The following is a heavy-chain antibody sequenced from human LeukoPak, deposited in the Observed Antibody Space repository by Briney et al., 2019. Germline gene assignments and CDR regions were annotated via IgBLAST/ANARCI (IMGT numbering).Heavy chain of an antibody. CDR2: INSDGSST. V-gene: IGHV3-74*01. J-gene: IGHJ4*02. CDR1: GFTFSSYW. D-gene: IGHD6-19*01. CDR3: TKDLMTGFSSGWYFAY. Sequence: GGSLRLSCAASGFTFSSYWMHWVRQAPGKGLVWVSRINSDGSSTSYADSVKGRFTISRDNSEKRLFLQMNSLRPDDSALYYCTKDLMTGFSSGWYFAYWGQGTLVTVSS.